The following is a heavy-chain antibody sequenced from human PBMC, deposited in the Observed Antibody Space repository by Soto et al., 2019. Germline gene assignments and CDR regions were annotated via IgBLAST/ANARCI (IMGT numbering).Heavy chain of an antibody. CDR1: GFSSHNSHSF. Sequence: PSETLSLTCPFSGFSSHNSHSFWAWIRTPPGKGLQFIASVYHNGGAHYNSSLKSRVTISVDTANNQVSLRMRSLTAADTAFYYCGRVVEGATRHTDPDSWGQGIRVTVSA. J-gene: IGHJ5*01. V-gene: IGHV4-39*01. CDR3: GRVVEGATRHTDPDS. D-gene: IGHD2-21*01. CDR2: VYHNGGA.